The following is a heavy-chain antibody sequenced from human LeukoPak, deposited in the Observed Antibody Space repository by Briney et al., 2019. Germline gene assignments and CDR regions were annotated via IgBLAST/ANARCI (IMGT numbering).Heavy chain of an antibody. V-gene: IGHV3-7*01. CDR3: ARVRKLRTRGVMDPLGY. D-gene: IGHD3-10*01. CDR2: IQQDGSEK. CDR1: GFTFNYYW. J-gene: IGHJ4*02. Sequence: PGGSLRLSCAASGFTFNYYWLTWVRRAPGKGLEWVVNIQQDGSEKYYVDSVKGRFIISRDNAKNSLYLQMNSLRAEDTAVYYCARVRKLRTRGVMDPLGYWGQGTLVTVSS.